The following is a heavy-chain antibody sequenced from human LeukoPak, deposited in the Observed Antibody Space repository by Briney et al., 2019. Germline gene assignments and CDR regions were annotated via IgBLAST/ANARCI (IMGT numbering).Heavy chain of an antibody. CDR2: MNPNSGNT. V-gene: IGHV1-8*01. CDR3: ARAPYDSAAFDI. J-gene: IGHJ3*02. D-gene: IGHD3-22*01. Sequence: ASMKVSCKASGYTFTSYDINWVRQATGQGLEWMGWMNPNSGNTGYAQKFQGRVTMTRNTSMSTAYMELSSLRSEDTAVYYCARAPYDSAAFDIWGQGTMVTVSS. CDR1: GYTFTSYD.